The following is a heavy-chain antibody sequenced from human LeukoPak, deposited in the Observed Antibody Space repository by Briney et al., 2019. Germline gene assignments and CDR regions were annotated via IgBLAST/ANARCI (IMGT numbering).Heavy chain of an antibody. CDR2: IRYDGSNK. CDR3: AKEGSTEWNYYYYYIDV. CDR1: GFTFSSYG. J-gene: IGHJ6*03. Sequence: PGGSLRLSCAASGFTFSSYGMHWVRQAPGKGLEWVAFIRYDGSNKYYADSVKGRFTISRDNSKNTLYLQMNSLRAEDTAVYYCAKEGSTEWNYYYYYIDVWGKGTTVTVSS. V-gene: IGHV3-30*02. D-gene: IGHD3-3*01.